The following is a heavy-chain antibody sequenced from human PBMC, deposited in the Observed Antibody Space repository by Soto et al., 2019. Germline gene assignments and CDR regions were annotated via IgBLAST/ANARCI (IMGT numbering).Heavy chain of an antibody. Sequence: QVQLVQSGAEVKKPGASVKVSCKASGYTFTSYAMHWVRQAPGQRLEWMGWINAGNGNTKYSQKFQGRGTITRDTSASTAYMELSRLRSEDTAVDYCARDPGRRIYYYYMDVWGKGTTVTVSS. CDR1: GYTFTSYA. CDR2: INAGNGNT. J-gene: IGHJ6*03. D-gene: IGHD2-15*01. CDR3: ARDPGRRIYYYYMDV. V-gene: IGHV1-3*01.